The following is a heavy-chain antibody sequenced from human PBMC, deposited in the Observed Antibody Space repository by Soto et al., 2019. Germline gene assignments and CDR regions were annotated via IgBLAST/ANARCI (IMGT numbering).Heavy chain of an antibody. D-gene: IGHD2-2*01. J-gene: IGHJ5*02. CDR2: ISGAGGNT. CDR1: GFAFGAYA. CDR3: AKDPVPQLLPSWWFDH. Sequence: EVQLLESGGGLVQPGGSLRLSCAASGFAFGAYAMTWVRQAPGKGLEWVSVISGAGGNTYYADSVKGRFTVSRDNSKKMIYMEMNSLRVEDTAIYYCAKDPVPQLLPSWWFDHWGQGTRVTVSS. V-gene: IGHV3-23*01.